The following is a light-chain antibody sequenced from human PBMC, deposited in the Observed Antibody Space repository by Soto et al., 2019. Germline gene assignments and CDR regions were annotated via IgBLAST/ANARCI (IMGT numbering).Light chain of an antibody. J-gene: IGKJ1*01. V-gene: IGKV3-15*01. Sequence: EIVLTQSPGTLSLSPGERATLSCRASQSVSSSYLAWYQQKPGQAHRLLIYGASTRANGSPARFSGSGSGTEFTLTISSLQSEDFAVYYCQQYNNWPPLTFGQGTKVDIK. CDR3: QQYNNWPPLT. CDR1: QSVSSSY. CDR2: GAS.